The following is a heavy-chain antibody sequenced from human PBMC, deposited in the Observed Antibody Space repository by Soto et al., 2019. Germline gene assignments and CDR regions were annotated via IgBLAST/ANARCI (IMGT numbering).Heavy chain of an antibody. CDR1: GFTFGGYA. Sequence: GGSLRLSCTGSGFTFGGYALIWVRQATGKGLEWVGVIRSEANGGTTDYAASVKGRITISRDDSKSIAYMEINSLQTEDTAVYYCTRYYYESSGYYVYWGQGALVTVSS. J-gene: IGHJ4*02. V-gene: IGHV3-49*04. CDR2: IRSEANGGTT. D-gene: IGHD3-22*01. CDR3: TRYYYESSGYYVY.